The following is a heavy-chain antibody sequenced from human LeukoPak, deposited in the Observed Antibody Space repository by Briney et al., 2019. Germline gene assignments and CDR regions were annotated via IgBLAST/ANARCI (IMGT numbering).Heavy chain of an antibody. CDR3: ARGRAIFGVVKSSSGFYNWFDP. D-gene: IGHD3-3*01. CDR1: GFTFSSYA. V-gene: IGHV3-64*01. Sequence: GGSLRLSCAASGFTFSSYAMHWVRQAPGKGLEYVSAISSNGGSTYYANSVKGRFTISRDNSKNTLYLQMGSLRSEDTAVYYCARGRAIFGVVKSSSGFYNWFDPWGQGTLVTVSS. J-gene: IGHJ5*02. CDR2: ISSNGGST.